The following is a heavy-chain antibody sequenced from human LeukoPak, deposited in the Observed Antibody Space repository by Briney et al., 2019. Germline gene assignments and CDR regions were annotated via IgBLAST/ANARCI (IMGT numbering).Heavy chain of an antibody. CDR3: ARVDSSGWAGDFDY. CDR1: GFTFRNYN. CDR2: ISDTGGTT. Sequence: GGSLRLSCAASGFTFRNYNMNWIRQAPGKGLEWISYISDTGGTTFYADSVKGRFTISRDNARNSLFLQMNSLRAEDTAVYYCARVDSSGWAGDFDYWGQGTLVTVSS. V-gene: IGHV3-48*01. J-gene: IGHJ4*02. D-gene: IGHD6-19*01.